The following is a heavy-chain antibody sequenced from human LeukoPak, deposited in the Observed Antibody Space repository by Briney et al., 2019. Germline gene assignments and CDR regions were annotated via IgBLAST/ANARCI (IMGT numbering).Heavy chain of an antibody. Sequence: PSETLSLTCTVSGGSISSNSHYWAWIRQPPGKGLGWIGSIHYSGSTFYSPSLKSRVTISVDTSKNQFSLILTSVTASDTAVYYCAREEASVGDYWGQGILVTVSS. D-gene: IGHD2-21*01. CDR2: IHYSGST. V-gene: IGHV4-39*01. CDR3: AREEASVGDY. CDR1: GGSISSNSHY. J-gene: IGHJ4*02.